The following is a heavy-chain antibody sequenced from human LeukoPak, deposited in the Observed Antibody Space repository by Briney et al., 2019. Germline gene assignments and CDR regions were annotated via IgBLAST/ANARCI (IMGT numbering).Heavy chain of an antibody. CDR1: GFTFSRYG. J-gene: IGHJ6*02. D-gene: IGHD6-13*01. CDR3: AKDRGSSSSAYGMDV. Sequence: PGRSLRLSCAASGFTFSRYGMHWVRQAPGRGLEWVSLISYDGVTKYYADTVKGRFTISRDNSNNTLHVQMNSLRTEDTAVYYCAKDRGSSSSAYGMDVWGQGTTVTVSS. CDR2: ISYDGVTK. V-gene: IGHV3-30*18.